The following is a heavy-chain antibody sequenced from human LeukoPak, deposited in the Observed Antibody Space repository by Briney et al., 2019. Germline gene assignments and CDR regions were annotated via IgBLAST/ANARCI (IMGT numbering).Heavy chain of an antibody. CDR2: IRYDGINK. Sequence: GGSLRLSCAASGFTFSRYAMHWVRQAPGKGLEWVAFIRYDGINKYYADSVKGRFTISRDNSKNTLYQQMNSLRAEDTAVYYCAKERGSSWYSDFDIWGQGTMVTVSS. D-gene: IGHD6-13*01. J-gene: IGHJ3*02. CDR3: AKERGSSWYSDFDI. V-gene: IGHV3-30*02. CDR1: GFTFSRYA.